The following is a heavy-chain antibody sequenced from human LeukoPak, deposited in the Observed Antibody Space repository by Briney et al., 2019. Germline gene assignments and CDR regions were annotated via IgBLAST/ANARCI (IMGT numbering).Heavy chain of an antibody. CDR3: ARDGPSSLVADTYYGMDV. Sequence: GGSLRLSCAASGFTFSSYWMSWVRQAPGKGLEWVANIKQDGSEKYYVDSVKGRFTISRDNAKNSLYLQMNSLRAEDTAVYYCARDGPSSLVADTYYGMDVWGQGTTVAVSS. CDR2: IKQDGSEK. J-gene: IGHJ6*02. V-gene: IGHV3-7*01. D-gene: IGHD2-15*01. CDR1: GFTFSSYW.